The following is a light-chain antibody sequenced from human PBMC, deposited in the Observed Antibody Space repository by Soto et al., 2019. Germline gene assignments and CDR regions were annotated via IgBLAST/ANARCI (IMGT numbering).Light chain of an antibody. CDR2: GDN. Sequence: QSVLTQPPSVSGAPGQRVSISCTGRTSNIGAPYDVHWYQHLPGTAPKLLIYGDNNRPSGVRDRFSGYKAGPSASLAITRLQAEDEADYYCQAYEISLHNYVFGTGTKLTVL. CDR3: QAYEISLHNYV. V-gene: IGLV1-40*01. CDR1: TSNIGAPYD. J-gene: IGLJ1*01.